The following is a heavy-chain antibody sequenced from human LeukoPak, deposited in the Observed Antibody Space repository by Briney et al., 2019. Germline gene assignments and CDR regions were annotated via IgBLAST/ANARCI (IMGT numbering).Heavy chain of an antibody. CDR1: GGSISSYY. D-gene: IGHD6-13*01. Sequence: PSETLSLTCTVSGGSISSYYWSWIRQPPGKGLEWIGYIHYSGSTNYNPSLKSRVTISVDTSKNQFSLKLSSVTAADTAVYYCARIRYSSSWSPTDAFDIWGQGTMVTVSS. CDR3: ARIRYSSSWSPTDAFDI. J-gene: IGHJ3*02. V-gene: IGHV4-59*01. CDR2: IHYSGST.